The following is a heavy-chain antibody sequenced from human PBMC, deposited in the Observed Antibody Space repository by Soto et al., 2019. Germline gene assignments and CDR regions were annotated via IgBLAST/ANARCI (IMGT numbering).Heavy chain of an antibody. J-gene: IGHJ4*02. CDR2: IIPIFGTA. Sequence: ASVKVSCKASGGTFSSYAISWVRQAPGQGLEWMGGIIPIFGTANYAQKFQGRVTITADESTSTAYMELSSLRSEDTAVYYCARPRAGATWKPPFDYWGQGTLVTVYS. D-gene: IGHD1-26*01. V-gene: IGHV1-69*13. CDR3: ARPRAGATWKPPFDY. CDR1: GGTFSSYA.